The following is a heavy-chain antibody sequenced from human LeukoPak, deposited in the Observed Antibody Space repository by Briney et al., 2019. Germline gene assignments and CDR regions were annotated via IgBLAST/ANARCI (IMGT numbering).Heavy chain of an antibody. D-gene: IGHD6-19*01. CDR3: ARAVAGTSHDAFDI. CDR1: GYSISSGYY. V-gene: IGHV3-11*04. CDR2: ISSGGTTI. Sequence: LSLTCTVSGYSISSGYYWGWIRQPPGKGLEWVSYISSGGTTIYYADSVKGRFTISRDNAKNSLYLQMNSLRAEDTAVYYCARAVAGTSHDAFDIWGQGTMVTVSS. J-gene: IGHJ3*02.